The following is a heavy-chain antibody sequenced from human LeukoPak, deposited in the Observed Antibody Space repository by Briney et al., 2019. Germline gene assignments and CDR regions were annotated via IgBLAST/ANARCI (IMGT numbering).Heavy chain of an antibody. V-gene: IGHV4-34*01. D-gene: IGHD4-17*01. CDR1: GGPFSGYH. J-gene: IGHJ4*02. CDR3: ARGKDYGDYVPRGDFDY. Sequence: PSETLSLTCAVYGGPFSGYHWRWIRQPPGKGLEWIGEINHSGSTNYNPSLKSRVTISVDTSKNQFSLKLSSVTAADTAVYYCARGKDYGDYVPRGDFDYWGQGTLVTVSS. CDR2: INHSGST.